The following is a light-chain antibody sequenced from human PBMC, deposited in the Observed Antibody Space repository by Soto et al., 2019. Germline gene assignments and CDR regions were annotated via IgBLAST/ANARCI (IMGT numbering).Light chain of an antibody. Sequence: EIVLTQSPGTLSLSPGERATLSCRASQTVRTNYLAWFQHKPGQAPRLLIYGASSRATGIPDRFSGSGSGTDFTLTINSLEPEDFAVYFCQQYSDSPLTFGGGNKVEIK. CDR1: QTVRTNY. CDR2: GAS. CDR3: QQYSDSPLT. J-gene: IGKJ4*01. V-gene: IGKV3-20*01.